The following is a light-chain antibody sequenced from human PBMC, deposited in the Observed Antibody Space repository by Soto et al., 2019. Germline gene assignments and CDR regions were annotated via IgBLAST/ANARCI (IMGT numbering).Light chain of an antibody. CDR2: KVS. Sequence: QSALTQPASVSGSPRQSITISCTGTSSDGDFVSWYQQRPGNAPKLMIYKVSNRPSGVSNRFSGSKSGNTASLTISGLQAEDEDDYYCCSYTRSYTWVFGGGTQLTVL. V-gene: IGLV2-14*01. CDR3: CSYTRSYTWV. CDR1: SSDGDF. J-gene: IGLJ3*02.